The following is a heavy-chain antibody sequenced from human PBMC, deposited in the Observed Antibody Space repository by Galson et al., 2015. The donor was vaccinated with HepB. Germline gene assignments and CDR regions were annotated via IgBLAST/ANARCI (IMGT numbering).Heavy chain of an antibody. Sequence: SLRLSCAAFGFTFKTYGMHWVRQAPGKGLEWVAAITSAGDKEYYADSVKGRFTISRDNSKNMLYLQINSLRAEDTAVYYCARDGMGRGSGSYSAFDYWGQGTLVTVSS. CDR1: GFTFKTYG. CDR3: ARDGMGRGSGSYSAFDY. J-gene: IGHJ4*02. V-gene: IGHV3-30*19. D-gene: IGHD1-26*01. CDR2: ITSAGDKE.